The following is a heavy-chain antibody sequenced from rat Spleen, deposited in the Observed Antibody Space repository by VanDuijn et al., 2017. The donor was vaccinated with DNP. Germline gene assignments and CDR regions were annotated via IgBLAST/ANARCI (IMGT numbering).Heavy chain of an antibody. D-gene: IGHD1-1*01. CDR1: GFDFNTYA. CDR3: AIYFYSGDNWFGY. Sequence: EVQVVESGGGLVQPKGSLKLSCAASGFDFNTYAMSWFRQVPGKGLEWIASISSSGGRTYYPESVKGRFTISRENAKNTLSLQMNSLRSEDTATYYCAIYFYSGDNWFGYWGQGTLVTVSS. J-gene: IGHJ3*01. V-gene: IGHV5-31*01. CDR2: ISSSGGRT.